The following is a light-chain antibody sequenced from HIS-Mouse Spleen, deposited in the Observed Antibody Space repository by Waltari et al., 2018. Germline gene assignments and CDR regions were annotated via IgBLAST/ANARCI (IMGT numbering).Light chain of an antibody. CDR3: CSYAGSYTFEVV. CDR2: DVS. Sequence: QSALTQPRSVSGSPGQSVTISCTGTSSDGGGYNYVHWYQQHPGKAPKLMIYDVSKRPSGVPDRFSGSKSGNTASLTISGLQAEDEADYYCCSYAGSYTFEVVFGGGTKLTVL. CDR1: SSDGGGYNY. J-gene: IGLJ2*01. V-gene: IGLV2-11*01.